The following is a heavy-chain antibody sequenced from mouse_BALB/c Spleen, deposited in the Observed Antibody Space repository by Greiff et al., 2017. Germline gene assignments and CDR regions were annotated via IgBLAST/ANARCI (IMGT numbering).Heavy chain of an antibody. D-gene: IGHD1-2*01. CDR3: ARGITTAAWFAY. Sequence: QVQLQQSGAELVRPGSSVKISCKASGYAFSSYWMNWVKQRPGQGLEWIGQIYHGDGDTNYNGKFKGKATLTADKSSSTAYMQLSSLTSEDSAVYFCARGITTAAWFAYWGQGTLVTVSA. V-gene: IGHV1-80*01. J-gene: IGHJ3*01. CDR1: GYAFSSYW. CDR2: IYHGDGDT.